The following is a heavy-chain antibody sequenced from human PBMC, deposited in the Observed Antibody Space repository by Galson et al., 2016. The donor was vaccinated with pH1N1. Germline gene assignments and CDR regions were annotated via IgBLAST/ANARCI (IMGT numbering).Heavy chain of an antibody. CDR2: INPDSGDT. CDR3: ATSVEGSGSYYFDY. Sequence: SVKVSCKASGYTFTDKYLHWVRQAPGQGLEWMGWINPDSGDTRYTQKFQGRVTMTSDTSVTTAYMELTSVTYDDTAVYFCATSVEGSGSYYFDYWGQGTLVTVSS. CDR1: GYTFTDKY. V-gene: IGHV1-2*02. J-gene: IGHJ4*02. D-gene: IGHD3-22*01.